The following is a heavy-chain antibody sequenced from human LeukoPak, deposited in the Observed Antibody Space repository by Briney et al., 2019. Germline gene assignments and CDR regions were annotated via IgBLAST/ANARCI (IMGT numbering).Heavy chain of an antibody. Sequence: PSETLSLTCTVSGGSISTLYWSWIRQRPGKGLEWIGYIYYSGTTNYNPSLKSRVTISVDMSKSQFSLNLSSVTAADTALHYCARHGPLYDIWSAQFYFDYWGQGTLVAVSS. CDR3: ARHGPLYDIWSAQFYFDY. CDR2: IYYSGTT. CDR1: GGSISTLY. V-gene: IGHV4-59*08. J-gene: IGHJ4*02. D-gene: IGHD3-3*01.